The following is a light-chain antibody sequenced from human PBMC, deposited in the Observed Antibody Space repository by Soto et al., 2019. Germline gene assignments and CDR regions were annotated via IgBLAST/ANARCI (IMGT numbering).Light chain of an antibody. CDR3: IPAYNYQLT. CDR1: QGIGNA. J-gene: IGKJ4*01. V-gene: IGKV1-6*01. Sequence: IQMTQSPSSLSASVVDRVNISCRASQGIGNALGWYQQKTGKPPKVLIYGAYNLQSGVPPRFSGSGSGTDFTLAISSLQPEDSATYDCIPAYNYQLTVGGGAKVDI. CDR2: GAY.